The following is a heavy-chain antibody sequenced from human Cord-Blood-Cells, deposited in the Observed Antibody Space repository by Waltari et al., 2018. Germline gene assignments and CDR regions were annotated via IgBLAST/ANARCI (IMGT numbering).Heavy chain of an antibody. CDR1: GYTFTSYA. Sequence: QVQLVQSGAEVKKPGASVKVSCKASGYTFTSYAMHWVRQAPGPRLEWMGWINAGNGNTKYSQKFQGRVTITRDTSASTAYMELSSLRSEDTAVYYCARDLYYGSGSYYNDWFDPWGQGTLVTVSS. D-gene: IGHD3-10*01. CDR3: ARDLYYGSGSYYNDWFDP. J-gene: IGHJ5*02. V-gene: IGHV1-3*01. CDR2: INAGNGNT.